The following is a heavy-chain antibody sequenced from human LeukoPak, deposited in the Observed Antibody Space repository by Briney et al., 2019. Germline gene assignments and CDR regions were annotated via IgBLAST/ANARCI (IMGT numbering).Heavy chain of an antibody. J-gene: IGHJ4*02. D-gene: IGHD6-19*01. V-gene: IGHV3-23*01. CDR1: GFTFSSYA. Sequence: PGGSLRLSCAASGFTFSSYAMSWVRQAPGKGLEWVSAISGSGGSTYYADSVKGRFTISRDNSKNTLYLQMNSLRAEDTAVYYCAKGENSGWYFRGFDYWGQGTLVTVSS. CDR3: AKGENSGWYFRGFDY. CDR2: ISGSGGST.